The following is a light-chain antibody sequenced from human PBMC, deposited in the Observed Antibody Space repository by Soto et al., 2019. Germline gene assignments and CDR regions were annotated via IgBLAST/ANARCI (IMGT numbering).Light chain of an antibody. CDR3: AAWDDSLDGVWV. Sequence: QSVLTQPPSASGTPGQRVTISCSGSSSNIGSNTVSWYQQFPGTAPKLLIHNNNQRPSGVPDRFSGSKSGTSASLAISGLHSDDEADYYCAAWDDSLDGVWVFGGGTKVTVL. CDR2: NNN. CDR1: SSNIGSNT. V-gene: IGLV1-44*01. J-gene: IGLJ3*02.